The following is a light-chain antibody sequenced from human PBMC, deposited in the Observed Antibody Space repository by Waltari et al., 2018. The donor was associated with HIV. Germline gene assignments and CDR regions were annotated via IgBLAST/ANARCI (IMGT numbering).Light chain of an antibody. Sequence: QSALTQPPSASGSPGQSVTISCTGTSSDVGPYDYVYWYQQHPGKAPKLMIYEVSKRPSGVPDRFSGSKSANTASLIVSGLQEDDEADYYCSSYAGSNNLVFGGGTKLTVL. CDR2: EVS. V-gene: IGLV2-8*01. CDR3: SSYAGSNNLV. CDR1: SSDVGPYDY. J-gene: IGLJ3*02.